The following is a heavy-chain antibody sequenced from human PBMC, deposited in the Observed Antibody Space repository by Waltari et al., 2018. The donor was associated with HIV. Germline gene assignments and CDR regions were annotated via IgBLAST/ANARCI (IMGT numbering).Heavy chain of an antibody. CDR2: ISYDGSSE. J-gene: IGHJ4*02. Sequence: QEHLVESGGAVVQPGSSLRLSCAASGFTFSSYNMIWVRQAPGKGLEWVAGISYDGSSENYADFVKGRFPISRDNSENTLYLQMHSLRPEDTAVYYCVRGGKYGDYQYYFDSWGQGTLVTVSP. CDR1: GFTFSSYN. D-gene: IGHD4-17*01. CDR3: VRGGKYGDYQYYFDS. V-gene: IGHV3-30-3*01.